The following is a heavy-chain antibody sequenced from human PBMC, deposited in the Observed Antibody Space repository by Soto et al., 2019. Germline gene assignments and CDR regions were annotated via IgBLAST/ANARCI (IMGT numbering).Heavy chain of an antibody. J-gene: IGHJ6*03. CDR1: GGSFSGYY. V-gene: IGHV4-34*01. D-gene: IGHD6-6*01. CDR2: INHSGST. CDR3: AREQLGPYYYYYYMDV. Sequence: QVQLQQWGAGLLKPSETLSLTCAVYGGSFSGYYWSWIRQPPGKGLEWIGEINHSGSTNYNPSLKSRVTISVDTSKNQFSLKLSSVTAAHTAVYYCAREQLGPYYYYYYMDVWGKGTTVTVSS.